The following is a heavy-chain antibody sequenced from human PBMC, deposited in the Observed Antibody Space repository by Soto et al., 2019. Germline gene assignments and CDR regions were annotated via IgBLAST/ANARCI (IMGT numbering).Heavy chain of an antibody. D-gene: IGHD3-3*01. J-gene: IGHJ6*02. CDR3: ERGPGVLTTGNGLDV. Sequence: SQTLSLTCAISGDTVSTNSATWNWIRQSPSRGLEWLGRTYYRSKWYNDYGRSLQSRMTINTDTSKNQFSLQLNSVTPEDTAVYFCERGPGVLTTGNGLDVWGQGTTVTVSS. CDR2: TYYRSKWYN. CDR1: GDTVSTNSAT. V-gene: IGHV6-1*01.